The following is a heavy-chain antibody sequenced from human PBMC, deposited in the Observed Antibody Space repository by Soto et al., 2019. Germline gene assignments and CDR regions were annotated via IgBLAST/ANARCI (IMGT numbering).Heavy chain of an antibody. CDR1: GGSFSGYY. CDR2: INHSGST. V-gene: IGHV4-34*01. Sequence: SETLSLTCAVYGGSFSGYYWSWIRQPPGKGLEWIGEINHSGSTNYNPSLKSRVTISVDTSKNQFSLKLSSVTAADTAVYYCARSGKPGITISLRGMDVWGQGTTVTVSS. J-gene: IGHJ6*02. D-gene: IGHD3-9*01. CDR3: ARSGKPGITISLRGMDV.